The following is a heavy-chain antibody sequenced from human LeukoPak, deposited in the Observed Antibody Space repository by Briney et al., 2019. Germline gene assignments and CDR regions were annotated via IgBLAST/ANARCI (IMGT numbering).Heavy chain of an antibody. CDR1: GFTFSSYW. Sequence: GGTLRLSCAASGFTFSSYWMSWVRQAPGKGLEWVANIKQDGSEKYYVDSVKGRFTISRDNAKNSLYLQMNSLRAEDTAVYYCAELGITMIGGVWGKGTTVTISS. CDR2: IKQDGSEK. CDR3: AELGITMIGGV. D-gene: IGHD3-10*02. J-gene: IGHJ6*04. V-gene: IGHV3-7*01.